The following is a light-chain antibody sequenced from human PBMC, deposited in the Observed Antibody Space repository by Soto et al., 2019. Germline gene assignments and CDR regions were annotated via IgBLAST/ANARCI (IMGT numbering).Light chain of an antibody. CDR2: GVS. V-gene: IGKV3-15*01. J-gene: IGKJ2*01. CDR3: QSYNDWPFA. CDR1: ESLFGF. Sequence: DIVLTQSPATLSVSPGDPVTLSCRASESLFGFLAWYQQKPGQAPRLLMYGVSTRATGIPARFSGGGSATDFTLTISSLQAEDSAFYFCQSYNDWPFASGLGTRLEI.